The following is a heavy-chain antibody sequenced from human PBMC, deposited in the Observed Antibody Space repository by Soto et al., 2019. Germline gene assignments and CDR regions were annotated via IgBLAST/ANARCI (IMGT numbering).Heavy chain of an antibody. J-gene: IGHJ4*02. CDR3: AKKVNSGPGSQYFDY. V-gene: IGHV3-23*04. CDR1: GFTFSSYS. CDR2: FRTSGDGGTT. D-gene: IGHD3-10*01. Sequence: VQLVESGGGLVQPGGSLRLSCAASGFTFSSYSMSWVRQAPGKGLEWVSGFRTSGDGGTTYYADSVKGRFTISRDNSKNMLFLQMNSLRAEDTAIYYCAKKVNSGPGSQYFDYWGQGTLVTVSS.